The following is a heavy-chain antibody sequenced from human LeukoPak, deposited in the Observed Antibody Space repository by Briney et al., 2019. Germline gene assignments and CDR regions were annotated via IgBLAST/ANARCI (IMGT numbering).Heavy chain of an antibody. CDR3: ARQNWNDDYYYYGMDV. D-gene: IGHD1-1*01. Sequence: KVSCKASGYTFTSYDINWVRQATGQGLEWMGIIYPGDSDTRYSPSFQGQVTISADKSISTAYLQWSSLKASDTAMYYCARQNWNDDYYYYGMDVWGQGTTVTVSS. CDR2: IYPGDSDT. J-gene: IGHJ6*02. V-gene: IGHV5-51*01. CDR1: GYTFTSYD.